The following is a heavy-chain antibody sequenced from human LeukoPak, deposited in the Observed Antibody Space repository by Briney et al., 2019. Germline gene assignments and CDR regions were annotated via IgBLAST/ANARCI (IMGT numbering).Heavy chain of an antibody. Sequence: GGSLRLSCAASGFTFSSYWMHWVRQAPGKGLVWVSRINTDGSSTSYADSVKGRFTISRDNSKNTLYLQMNSLRAEDTAVYYCAKVGRYFDWELWADYWGQGTLVTVSS. V-gene: IGHV3-74*01. D-gene: IGHD3-9*01. CDR2: INTDGSST. J-gene: IGHJ4*02. CDR1: GFTFSSYW. CDR3: AKVGRYFDWELWADY.